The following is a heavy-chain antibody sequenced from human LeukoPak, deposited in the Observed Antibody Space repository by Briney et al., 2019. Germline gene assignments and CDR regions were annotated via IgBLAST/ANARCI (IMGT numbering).Heavy chain of an antibody. Sequence: GRSLRLSCAASGFTFSSYSMNWVRQAPGKGLEWVSYISSSSSTIYYADSVKGRFTISRDNAKNSLYLQMNSLRAEDTAVYYCARENSMVRGVSTFDYWGQGTLVTVSS. CDR3: ARENSMVRGVSTFDY. CDR2: ISSSSSTI. D-gene: IGHD3-10*01. V-gene: IGHV3-48*04. J-gene: IGHJ4*02. CDR1: GFTFSSYS.